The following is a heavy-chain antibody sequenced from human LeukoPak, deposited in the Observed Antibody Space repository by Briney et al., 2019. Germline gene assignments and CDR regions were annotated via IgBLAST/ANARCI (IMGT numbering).Heavy chain of an antibody. Sequence: GGSLRLFCEASGFTFSIYLMSWVPPAPGKGREWVANIKQDGSEKYYVDSVKGRFTISRDNAKTSLYLQMNSLRAEDTAMYYCARDSAGNDYWGQGTLVTVSS. V-gene: IGHV3-7*01. D-gene: IGHD6-13*01. CDR3: ARDSAGNDY. CDR1: GFTFSIYL. J-gene: IGHJ4*02. CDR2: IKQDGSEK.